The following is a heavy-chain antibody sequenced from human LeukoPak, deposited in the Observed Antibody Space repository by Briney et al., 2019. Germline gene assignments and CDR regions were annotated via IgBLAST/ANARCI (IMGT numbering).Heavy chain of an antibody. V-gene: IGHV3-23*01. D-gene: IGHD1-14*01. Sequence: PGGSLRLSCAASGFSFSTSGMSWVRQTPEKGLEWVSSISGSGSSIFYTDSVKGRFTISRDNSNSTLYLQMTSLRADDTAIYYCAKEPNLSFYYMADWGKGTTVTIPS. CDR3: AKEPNLSFYYMAD. J-gene: IGHJ6*03. CDR2: ISGSGSSI. CDR1: GFSFSTSG.